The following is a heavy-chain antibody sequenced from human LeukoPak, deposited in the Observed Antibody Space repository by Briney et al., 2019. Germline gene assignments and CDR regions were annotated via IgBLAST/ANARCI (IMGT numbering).Heavy chain of an antibody. D-gene: IGHD3-10*01. J-gene: IGHJ5*02. CDR3: ARRPKGSKVRAGFDP. CDR2: IYYSGST. V-gene: IGHV4-59*12. Sequence: SETLSLTCTVSGGSISSYYWSWIRQPPGKGLEWIGYIYYSGSTNYDPSLKNRVTISVGTSKNQFSLKLSSVTAADTAVYYCARRPKGSKVRAGFDPWGQGTLVTVSS. CDR1: GGSISSYY.